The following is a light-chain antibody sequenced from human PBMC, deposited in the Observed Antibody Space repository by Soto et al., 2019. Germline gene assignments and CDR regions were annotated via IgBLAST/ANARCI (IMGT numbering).Light chain of an antibody. V-gene: IGKV3-20*01. CDR1: QSVNNNY. CDR2: GAS. J-gene: IGKJ1*01. Sequence: EIVLTQSPGTLSLSPGERATLSCRASQSVNNNYLAWYQQRPGQAPRLLIFGASTRATGIPDRFSGSGFGTDFTLTISRLEPEDFAVYYCQQHASSPRTFGQGTKVEVK. CDR3: QQHASSPRT.